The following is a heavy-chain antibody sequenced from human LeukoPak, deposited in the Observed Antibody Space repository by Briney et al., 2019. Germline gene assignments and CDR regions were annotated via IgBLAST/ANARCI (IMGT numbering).Heavy chain of an antibody. CDR1: GFIFSNYA. Sequence: GGSLRLSCAASGFIFSNYAMSWVRQAPGKGLQWVSAFSGSGGSTYYEDSVKGRFTISRDNSRNTLYLQMNSLRAEDTAVYYCARSGLSRFGFWGQGTLVTVSS. CDR2: FSGSGGST. V-gene: IGHV3-23*01. CDR3: ARSGLSRFGF. J-gene: IGHJ4*02. D-gene: IGHD2/OR15-2a*01.